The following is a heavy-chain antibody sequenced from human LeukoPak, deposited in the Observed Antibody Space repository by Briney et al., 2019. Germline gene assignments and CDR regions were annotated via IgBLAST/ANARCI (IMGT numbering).Heavy chain of an antibody. CDR2: ISYDGSNK. D-gene: IGHD2-15*01. CDR3: ARELRRLVAATFDY. V-gene: IGHV3-30-3*01. J-gene: IGHJ4*02. Sequence: GGSLRLSCAASGFTFSSYAMHWVRQAPGKGLEWVAVISYDGSNKYYADSVKGRFTISRDNSKNTLYLQMNSLRAEDTAVYYCARELRRLVAATFDYWGQGTLVTASS. CDR1: GFTFSSYA.